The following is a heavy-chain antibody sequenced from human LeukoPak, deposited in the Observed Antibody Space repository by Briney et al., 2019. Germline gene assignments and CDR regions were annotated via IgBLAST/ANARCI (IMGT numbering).Heavy chain of an antibody. CDR3: ARGLYSSGWYGSHYYMDV. V-gene: IGHV4-59*13. CDR2: LYSSGST. CDR1: GGSISSYY. D-gene: IGHD6-19*01. Sequence: SETLSLTCTVSGGSISSYYWSWIRQPPGKGLEWIGYLYSSGSTNYNPSLESRVTISVDTSKNHFSLKLSSVTAADTALYYCARGLYSSGWYGSHYYMDVWGKGTTVTISS. J-gene: IGHJ6*03.